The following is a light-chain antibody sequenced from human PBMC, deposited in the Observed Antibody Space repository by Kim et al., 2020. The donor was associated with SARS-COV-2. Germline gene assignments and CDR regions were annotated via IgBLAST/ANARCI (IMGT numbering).Light chain of an antibody. J-gene: IGKJ4*01. Sequence: EIVLTQSPATLSLSPGERATLSCRASQSVNTFLAWYQQKPGQAPRLLIYDASNRATGIPARFSGSGSGTDFTLTISTLEPEDFAVYYCHQRGGWPLTFGGGTKVEIK. CDR3: HQRGGWPLT. V-gene: IGKV3-11*01. CDR2: DAS. CDR1: QSVNTF.